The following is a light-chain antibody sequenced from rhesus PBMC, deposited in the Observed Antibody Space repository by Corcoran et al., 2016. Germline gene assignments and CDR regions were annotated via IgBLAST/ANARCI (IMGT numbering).Light chain of an antibody. CDR2: QAS. J-gene: IGKJ1*01. CDR3: QHSYGTPRT. CDR1: ENVNNH. V-gene: IGKV1-74*01. Sequence: DIQMTQSPPSLSASVGDRVTITCRASENVNNHLHWYQQKPGKAPKLLIYQASTLQSGVPSKFSGSGSGTDFTLTISSLQPEDFATYYCQHSYGTPRTFGQGTKVEIK.